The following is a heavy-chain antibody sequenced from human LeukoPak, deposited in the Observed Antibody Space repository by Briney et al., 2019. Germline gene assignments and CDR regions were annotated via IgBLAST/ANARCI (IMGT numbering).Heavy chain of an antibody. CDR1: GGSISSGGYY. CDR3: AREAGRYYDILTGYPNDAFDI. J-gene: IGHJ3*02. D-gene: IGHD3-9*01. Sequence: SETLSLTCTVSGGSISSGGYYWSWIRQHPGKGLEWIGYIHYSGSTYYNPSLKSRVTISVDTSKNQFSLKLSSVTAADTAVYYCAREAGRYYDILTGYPNDAFDIWGQGTMVTVSS. V-gene: IGHV4-31*03. CDR2: IHYSGST.